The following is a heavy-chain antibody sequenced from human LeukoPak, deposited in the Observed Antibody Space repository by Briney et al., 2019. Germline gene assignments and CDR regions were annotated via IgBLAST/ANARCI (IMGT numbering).Heavy chain of an antibody. CDR2: IHPGDSDT. CDR3: ARSDVVVVTPDAFDI. D-gene: IGHD3-22*01. Sequence: GESLKISCKGSGYSFTSYWIGWVRQMPGKGLEWMGIIHPGDSDTRYSPSFQGQVTISADKSISTAYLQWSSLKASDTAMYYCARSDVVVVTPDAFDIWGQGTMVTVSS. J-gene: IGHJ3*02. V-gene: IGHV5-51*01. CDR1: GYSFTSYW.